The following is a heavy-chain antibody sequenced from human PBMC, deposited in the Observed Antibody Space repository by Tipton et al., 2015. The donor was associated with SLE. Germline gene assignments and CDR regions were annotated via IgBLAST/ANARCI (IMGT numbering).Heavy chain of an antibody. D-gene: IGHD1-26*01. CDR3: AKDSAWELLRILYYFDY. CDR2: IRYDGSNK. Sequence: GSLRLSCAASGFTFSSYGMHWVRQAPGKGLEWVAFIRYDGSNKYYADPVKGRFTISRDNSKNTLYLQMNSLRAEDTAVYYCAKDSAWELLRILYYFDYWGQGTLVTVSS. J-gene: IGHJ4*02. V-gene: IGHV3-30*02. CDR1: GFTFSSYG.